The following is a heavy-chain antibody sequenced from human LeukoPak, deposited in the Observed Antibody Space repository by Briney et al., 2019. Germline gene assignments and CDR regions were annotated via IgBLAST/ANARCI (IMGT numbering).Heavy chain of an antibody. V-gene: IGHV6-1*01. Sequence: SQTLSLTCAISGDSVSSNSVTWNWIRQSPSRGLEWLGRTYYRSTWYNDYAVSVRGRITINPDTSKNQFSLHLNSVTPEDTAVYYCARRLTQYDCFDPWGQGTLVTVSS. CDR3: ARRLTQYDCFDP. J-gene: IGHJ5*02. D-gene: IGHD2-2*01. CDR2: TYYRSTWYN. CDR1: GDSVSSNSVT.